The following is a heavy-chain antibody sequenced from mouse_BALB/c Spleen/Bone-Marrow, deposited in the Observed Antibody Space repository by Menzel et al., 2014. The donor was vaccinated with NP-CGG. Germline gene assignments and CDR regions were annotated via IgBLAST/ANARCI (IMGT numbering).Heavy chain of an antibody. CDR3: AKQDYYRYDYAMDY. CDR1: GFSLTSYG. CDR2: IWGDGST. V-gene: IGHV2-3*01. D-gene: IGHD2-14*01. Sequence: VNVVESGTGLVAPSQSLSITCTVSGFSLTSYGVSWVRQSPGKGLEWLGVIWGDGSTNYHSALISRLSISKDNSKSQVFLKLSSLQTDDTATYYCAKQDYYRYDYAMDYWGQGTSVTVSS. J-gene: IGHJ4*01.